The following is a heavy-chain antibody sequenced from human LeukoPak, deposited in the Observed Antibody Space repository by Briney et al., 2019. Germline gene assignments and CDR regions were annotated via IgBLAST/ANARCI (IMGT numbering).Heavy chain of an antibody. J-gene: IGHJ4*02. CDR1: GYTFTSYA. CDR3: ARGEDILTGYSIAGGHHRGISFDY. V-gene: IGHV1-3*01. D-gene: IGHD3-9*01. Sequence: GASVKVSCKASGYTFTSYAMHWVRQAPGQRLEWMGWINAGNGNTKYSQKFQGRVTITRDTSASTAYMELSSLRSEDTAVYYCARGEDILTGYSIAGGHHRGISFDYWGQGTLVTVSS. CDR2: INAGNGNT.